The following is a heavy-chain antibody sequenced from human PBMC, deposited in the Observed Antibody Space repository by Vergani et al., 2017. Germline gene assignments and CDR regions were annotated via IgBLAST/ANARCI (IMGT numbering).Heavy chain of an antibody. CDR2: IYHSGST. CDR1: GYSISSGYY. V-gene: IGHV4-38-2*01. Sequence: QVQLQESGPGLVKPSETLSLTCAVSGYSISSGYYWGWIRQPPGKGLEWIGSIYHSGSTYYNPSLKSRVTISVDTSKNQFSLKLSSVTAADTAVYYCARGWSSSWLDYWGQGTLVTVSS. D-gene: IGHD6-13*01. CDR3: ARGWSSSWLDY. J-gene: IGHJ4*02.